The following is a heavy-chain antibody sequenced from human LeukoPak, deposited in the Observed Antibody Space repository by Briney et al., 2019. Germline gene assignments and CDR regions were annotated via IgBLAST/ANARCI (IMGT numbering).Heavy chain of an antibody. CDR1: GGSVSSGSYY. V-gene: IGHV4-61*01. D-gene: IGHD3-22*01. J-gene: IGHJ4*02. CDR3: AGSGYYLNFDY. Sequence: SETLSLTCTVSGGSVSSGSYYWSWIRQPPGKGLEWIGYIYYSGSTNYNPSLKSRVTISVDTSENQFSLKLSSVTAADTAVYYCAGSGYYLNFDYWGQGTLVTVSS. CDR2: IYYSGST.